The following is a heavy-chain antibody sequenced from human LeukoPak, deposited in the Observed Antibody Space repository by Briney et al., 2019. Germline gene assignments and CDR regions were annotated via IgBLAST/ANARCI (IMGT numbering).Heavy chain of an antibody. CDR3: ARDARVVPAPIGAFGI. D-gene: IGHD2-2*01. Sequence: ASVKVSCKASGGTFSSYAISWVRQAPGQGLEWMGGIIPIFGTANYAQKFQGRVTITTDESTSTAYMELSSLRSEDTAVYYCARDARVVPAPIGAFGIWGQGTMVTVSS. CDR1: GGTFSSYA. CDR2: IIPIFGTA. J-gene: IGHJ3*02. V-gene: IGHV1-69*05.